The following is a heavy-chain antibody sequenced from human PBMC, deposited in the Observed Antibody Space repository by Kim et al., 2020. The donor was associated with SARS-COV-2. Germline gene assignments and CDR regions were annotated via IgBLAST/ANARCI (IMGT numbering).Heavy chain of an antibody. Sequence: GGSLRLSCAASGFTFSSYSMNWVRQAPGKGLEWVSSISSSSSYIYYADSVKGRFTISRDNAKNSLYLQMNSLRAEDTAVYYCARDPIWLQYYFDYWGQGTLVTVSS. CDR3: ARDPIWLQYYFDY. CDR1: GFTFSSYS. J-gene: IGHJ4*02. V-gene: IGHV3-21*01. D-gene: IGHD3-10*01. CDR2: ISSSSSYI.